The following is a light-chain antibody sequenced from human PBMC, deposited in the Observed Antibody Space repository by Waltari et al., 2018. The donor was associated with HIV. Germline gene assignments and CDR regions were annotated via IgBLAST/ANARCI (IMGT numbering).Light chain of an antibody. CDR3: SSFARGRTPYV. V-gene: IGLV2-14*01. Sequence: QSALTQPASVSGSPGQSLIISCTGTSSDIGGYNYVSWYQQHPGKAPKLLIYEVSNRPSGVSDRFSGSKSANTASLTISGLQTEDEADYYCSSFARGRTPYVFGTGTTVTVL. CDR1: SSDIGGYNY. J-gene: IGLJ1*01. CDR2: EVS.